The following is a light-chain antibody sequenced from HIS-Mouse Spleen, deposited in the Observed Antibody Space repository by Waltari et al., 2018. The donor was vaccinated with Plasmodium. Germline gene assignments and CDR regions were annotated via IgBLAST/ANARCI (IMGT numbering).Light chain of an antibody. CDR1: SSNIGSNT. V-gene: IGLV1-44*01. CDR2: SNN. Sequence: QSVLTQPPSASGTPGQRVTISCSGSSSNIGSNTVNWYQQLPGTAPQLLIYSNNQRPSGVPDRCSGSKSGTSASLAISGLQSEDEADYYCAAWDDILNGWVFGGGTKLTVL. CDR3: AAWDDILNGWV. J-gene: IGLJ3*02.